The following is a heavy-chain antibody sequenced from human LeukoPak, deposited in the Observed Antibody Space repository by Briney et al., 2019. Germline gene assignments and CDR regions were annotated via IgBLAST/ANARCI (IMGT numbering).Heavy chain of an antibody. D-gene: IGHD6-19*01. J-gene: IGHJ6*03. CDR2: ISAYNGDT. Sequence: ASVKVSCKASGYTFTSYGISWVRQAPGQGLEWMGWISAYNGDTNYAQKLQGRVTMTTDTSTSTAYMDLRSLRSDDTAVYYCARTHSSGWYSVGYYYMDVWGKGTTVTVSS. CDR1: GYTFTSYG. V-gene: IGHV1-18*01. CDR3: ARTHSSGWYSVGYYYMDV.